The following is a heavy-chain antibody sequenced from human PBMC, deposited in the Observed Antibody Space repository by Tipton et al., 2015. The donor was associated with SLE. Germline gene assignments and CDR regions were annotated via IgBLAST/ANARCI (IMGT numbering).Heavy chain of an antibody. V-gene: IGHV3-9*01. J-gene: IGHJ4*02. CDR3: AKARYSSSGYFDY. D-gene: IGHD6-6*01. CDR1: GFTFDVYA. Sequence: SLRLSCAASGFTFDVYAMHWVRQAPGKGLGGVSGISWNSGSIGYADSVKGRFTISRDNAKNSLYLQMNSLRAEDTALYYCAKARYSSSGYFDYWGQGTLVTVSS. CDR2: ISWNSGSI.